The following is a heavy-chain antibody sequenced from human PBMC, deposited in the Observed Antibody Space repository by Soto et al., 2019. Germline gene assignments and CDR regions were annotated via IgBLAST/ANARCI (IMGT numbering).Heavy chain of an antibody. Sequence: GGSLRLSFAASRFTVSRYSMNWVRQAPGKGLEWVSAISSSGSSTYHADSVKGRFTISRDNSKNTLYLQMNSLRAEDTAVYYCAKDRSSGSNFYFDYWGQGTLVTVSS. CDR3: AKDRSSGSNFYFDY. D-gene: IGHD3-10*01. CDR2: ISSSGSST. CDR1: RFTVSRYS. J-gene: IGHJ4*02. V-gene: IGHV3-23*01.